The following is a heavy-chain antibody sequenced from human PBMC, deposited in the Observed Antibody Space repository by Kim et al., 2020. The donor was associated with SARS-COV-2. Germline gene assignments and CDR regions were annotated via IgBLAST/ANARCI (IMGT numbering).Heavy chain of an antibody. CDR3: ARGKSPSGNYPPRNYFDY. CDR2: INHSGST. Sequence: SETLSLTCAVYGGSFSGYYWSWIRQPPGKGLEWIGEINHSGSTNYNPSLKSRVTISVDTSKNQFSLKLSSVTAADTAVYYCARGKSPSGNYPPRNYFDY. V-gene: IGHV4-34*01. CDR1: GGSFSGYY. D-gene: IGHD3-22*01. J-gene: IGHJ4*01.